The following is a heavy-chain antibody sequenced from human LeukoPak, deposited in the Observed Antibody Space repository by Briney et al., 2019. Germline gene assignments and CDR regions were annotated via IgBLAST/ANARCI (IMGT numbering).Heavy chain of an antibody. V-gene: IGHV4-59*01. D-gene: IGHD6-6*01. Sequence: SETLSLTCTVCGGSISSYYWSWIRQPPGKGLEWIGYIYYSGSTNYNPSLKSRVTISVDTSKNQFSLKLSSVTAADTAVYYCARVLSSSSKVFDYWGQGTLVTVSS. CDR1: GGSISSYY. J-gene: IGHJ4*02. CDR2: IYYSGST. CDR3: ARVLSSSSKVFDY.